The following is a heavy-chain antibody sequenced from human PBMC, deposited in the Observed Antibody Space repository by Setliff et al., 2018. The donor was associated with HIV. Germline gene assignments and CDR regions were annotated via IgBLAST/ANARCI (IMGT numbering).Heavy chain of an antibody. CDR1: GGSISSYY. J-gene: IGHJ4*02. D-gene: IGHD1-20*01. V-gene: IGHV4-59*12. CDR2: IYYSGST. Sequence: SETLSLTCTVSGGSISSYYWSWIRQPPGKGLEWIGYIYYSGSTYYNPSLKSRVTISVDTSKNQFSLKLSSVTAADTAVYYCATWGRNNWNYFSYWGQGTLVTVSS. CDR3: ATWGRNNWNYFSY.